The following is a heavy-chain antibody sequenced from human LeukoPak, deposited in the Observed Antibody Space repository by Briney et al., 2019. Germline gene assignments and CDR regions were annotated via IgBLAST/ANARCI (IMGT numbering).Heavy chain of an antibody. CDR2: INPIFGTA. J-gene: IGHJ5*02. D-gene: IGHD1-26*01. V-gene: IGHV1-69*13. CDR1: GGTFRSYA. CDR3: ATWEWELLRHWFDP. Sequence: ASVKVSCKASGGTFRSYAISWVRQAPGQGLEWMGGINPIFGTANYAQKFQGRVTITADESTSTAYMELSSLRSEDTAVYYCATWEWELLRHWFDPWGQGTLVTVSS.